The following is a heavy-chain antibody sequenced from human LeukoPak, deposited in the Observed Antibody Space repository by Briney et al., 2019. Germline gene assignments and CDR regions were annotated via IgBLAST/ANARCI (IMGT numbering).Heavy chain of an antibody. CDR2: INHSGST. J-gene: IGHJ6*03. Sequence: SETLSLTCTVSGGSISGYYWSWVRQPPGKGLEWIGEINHSGSTNYNPSLKSRVTISADTSKNQFSLKLSSVTAADTAVYYCAKYGSGSYSENYYMDVWGKGTTVTVSS. D-gene: IGHD3-10*01. CDR1: GGSISGYY. V-gene: IGHV4-34*01. CDR3: AKYGSGSYSENYYMDV.